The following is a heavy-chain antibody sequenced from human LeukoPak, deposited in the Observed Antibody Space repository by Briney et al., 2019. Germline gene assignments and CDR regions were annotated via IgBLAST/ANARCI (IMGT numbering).Heavy chain of an antibody. CDR1: GFTFSSYA. CDR2: ISYDGSNK. CDR3: ARVAIGGSYEASYYYYYGMDV. Sequence: PGRSLRLSCAASGFTFSSYAMHWVRQAPGKGLEWVAVISYDGSNKYYADSVKGRFTISRDNAKNSLYLQMNSLRAEDTAVYYCARVAIGGSYEASYYYYYGMDVWGQGTTVTVSS. J-gene: IGHJ6*02. V-gene: IGHV3-30-3*01. D-gene: IGHD1-26*01.